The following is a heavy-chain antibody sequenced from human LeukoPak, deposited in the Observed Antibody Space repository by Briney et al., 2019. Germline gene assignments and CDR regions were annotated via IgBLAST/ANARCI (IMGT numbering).Heavy chain of an antibody. D-gene: IGHD2-2*01. CDR2: ISSSSYI. CDR3: AKELQRNIVVVPAAMGY. V-gene: IGHV3-21*04. Sequence: GGSLRLSCAASGFTFSSYSMNWVRQAPGKGLEWVSSISSSSYIYYADSVKGRFTISRDNAKNSLYLQMNSLRAEDTAVYYCAKELQRNIVVVPAAMGYWGQGTLVTVSS. CDR1: GFTFSSYS. J-gene: IGHJ4*02.